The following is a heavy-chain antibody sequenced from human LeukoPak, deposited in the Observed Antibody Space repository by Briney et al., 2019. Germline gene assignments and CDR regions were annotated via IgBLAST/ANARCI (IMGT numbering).Heavy chain of an antibody. V-gene: IGHV1-2*02. Sequence: ASMKVSCKPSGYTFTVYYIHWVRQAPGQGLEWMGWINPNSGGTDYAQKFQGRVTMTRDTSISTVYMELSRLTYDDTAVYYCARGVGVDSLRRLDPWGQGTLVTVSS. CDR3: ARGVGVDSLRRLDP. J-gene: IGHJ5*02. D-gene: IGHD3-22*01. CDR1: GYTFTVYY. CDR2: INPNSGGT.